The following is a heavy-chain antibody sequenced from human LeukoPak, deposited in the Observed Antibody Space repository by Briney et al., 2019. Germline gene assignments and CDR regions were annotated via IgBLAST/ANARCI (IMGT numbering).Heavy chain of an antibody. V-gene: IGHV3-30*18. Sequence: GGSLRLSCEASGFTFSSYWMSWVRQAPGKGLEWVAVISYDGSNKYYADSVKGRFTISRDNSKNTLYLQMNSLRAEDTAVYYCAKDLSDDYGDPWGQGTLVTVSS. J-gene: IGHJ5*02. CDR3: AKDLSDDYGDP. CDR1: GFTFSSYW. CDR2: ISYDGSNK. D-gene: IGHD4-17*01.